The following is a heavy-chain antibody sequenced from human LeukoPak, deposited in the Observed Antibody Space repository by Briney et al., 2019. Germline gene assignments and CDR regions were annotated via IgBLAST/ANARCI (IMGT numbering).Heavy chain of an antibody. CDR2: IYYSGSA. Sequence: AETLSLTCTVSGGSINKYYWSWIRQPPGKGLEWIGYIYYSGSANYNPSLKSRVTISVDTSKNQFSLKLSSVTAADTAVYYCARVAYYYGSGSYWGPDLYYFDYWGQGTLVTVSS. CDR3: ARVAYYYGSGSYWGPDLYYFDY. CDR1: GGSINKYY. V-gene: IGHV4-59*01. J-gene: IGHJ4*02. D-gene: IGHD3-10*01.